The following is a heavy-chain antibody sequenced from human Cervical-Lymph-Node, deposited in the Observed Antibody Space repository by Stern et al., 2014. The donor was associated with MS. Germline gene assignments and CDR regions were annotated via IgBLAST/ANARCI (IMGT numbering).Heavy chain of an antibody. D-gene: IGHD4/OR15-4a*01. CDR1: GYGFTTNW. V-gene: IGHV5-51*01. CDR3: ARGMTMVY. CDR2: IYPGDSDA. Sequence: EVQLVESGAEVKKSGESLQISCKGSGYGFTTNWIAWVRQMPGKGLEWMGSIYPGDSDATYSPSFRGQATLSVDQYSNTAYLHWATLKASDTAIYYCARGMTMVYWGQGTLVAVSS. J-gene: IGHJ4*02.